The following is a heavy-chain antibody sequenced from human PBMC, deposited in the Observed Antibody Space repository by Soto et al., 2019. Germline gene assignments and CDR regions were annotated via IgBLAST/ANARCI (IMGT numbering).Heavy chain of an antibody. Sequence: TGGSLRLSCAASGFTFSSYWMHWVRQAPGKGLVWVSRINSDGSSTSYADSVKGRFTISRDNAKNTLYLQMNSLRAEDTAVYYCARVSLYCGGDCYDYWGQGTLVTVSS. J-gene: IGHJ4*02. V-gene: IGHV3-74*01. CDR3: ARVSLYCGGDCYDY. D-gene: IGHD2-21*02. CDR2: INSDGSST. CDR1: GFTFSSYW.